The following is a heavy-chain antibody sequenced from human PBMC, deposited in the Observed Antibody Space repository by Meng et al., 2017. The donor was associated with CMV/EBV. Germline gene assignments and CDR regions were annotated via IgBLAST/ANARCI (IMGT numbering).Heavy chain of an antibody. D-gene: IGHD1-14*01. CDR2: IYYSGST. J-gene: IGHJ4*02. CDR3: ARVMGPNRTPYYFDY. CDR1: GGPISSGDYY. Sequence: QGQLQESGPGLRKPSQPLSFTFTASGGPISSGDYYWSWIRQPPGKGLEWIGYIYYSGSTYYNPSLKSRVTISVDTSKNQFSLKLSSVTATDTAVYYCARVMGPNRTPYYFDYWGQGTLVTVSS. V-gene: IGHV4-30-4*08.